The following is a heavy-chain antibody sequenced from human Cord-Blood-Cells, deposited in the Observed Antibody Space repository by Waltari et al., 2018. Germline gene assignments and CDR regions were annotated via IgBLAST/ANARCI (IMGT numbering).Heavy chain of an antibody. CDR3: ARGGVVEYFQH. CDR1: GGSSSGYY. J-gene: IGHJ1*01. D-gene: IGHD3-3*01. V-gene: IGHV4-34*01. CDR2: INHSGST. Sequence: QVQLQQWGAGLLKPSETLPRACAVYGGSSSGYYWSWIRQPPGKGLEWIGEINHSGSTNYNPSLKSRVTIAVDTSKNQFSLKLSSVTAADTAVYYCARGGVVEYFQHWGQGTLVTVSS.